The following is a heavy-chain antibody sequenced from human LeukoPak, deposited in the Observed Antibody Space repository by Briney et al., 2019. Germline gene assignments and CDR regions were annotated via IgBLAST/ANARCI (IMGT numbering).Heavy chain of an antibody. Sequence: PGGSLRLSCTASGFPFSTFTMNWVRQAPGKGLEWLSFIVRSDGPIYYADSVKCRFTITRDNAKNSLYLQMNRLTVEHTAVYYCARETGSTTSAEFEFWGQGTLVTVSS. D-gene: IGHD6-6*01. J-gene: IGHJ4*02. CDR3: ARETGSTTSAEFEF. CDR2: IVRSDGPI. V-gene: IGHV3-48*03. CDR1: GFPFSTFT.